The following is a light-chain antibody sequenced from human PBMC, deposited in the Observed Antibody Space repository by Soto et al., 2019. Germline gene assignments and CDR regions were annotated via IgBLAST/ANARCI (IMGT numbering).Light chain of an antibody. CDR1: QTVSGTY. J-gene: IGKJ1*01. CDR2: GAS. CDR3: QQYGRSPTWT. Sequence: EIVLTQSPGTLSLSPGERAILSCRASQTVSGTYLAWFQQKPGQAPRLLIYGASSRATGVSDRFSGSGSGTDFTRTISRLEPEDFAVYYCQQYGRSPTWTFGQGTKVEVK. V-gene: IGKV3-20*01.